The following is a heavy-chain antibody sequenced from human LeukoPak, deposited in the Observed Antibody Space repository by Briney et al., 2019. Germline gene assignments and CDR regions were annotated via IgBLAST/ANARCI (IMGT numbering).Heavy chain of an antibody. CDR2: ISSNGGST. D-gene: IGHD2-2*01. CDR3: AREVIPLPARYGMDV. CDR1: GFTFSSYA. V-gene: IGHV3-64*01. J-gene: IGHJ6*02. Sequence: GSLRLSCAASGFTFSSYAMHWVRQAPGKGLEYVSAISSNGGSTYYANSVKGRFTISRDNSKNTLYLQMGSLRAEDMAVYYCAREVIPLPARYGMDVWGQGTTVTVSS.